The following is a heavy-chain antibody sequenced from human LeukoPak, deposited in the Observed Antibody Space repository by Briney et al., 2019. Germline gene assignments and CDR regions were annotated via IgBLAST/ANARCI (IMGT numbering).Heavy chain of an antibody. J-gene: IGHJ3*01. Sequence: SQTLSLTCAISGDSVSNNNGAWNWIRQSPSRGLEWLGRTYYRSQWHNDYARSVMSRISVDPDTSKNRFSLHLSSVTPDDTAVYYRASGYAFDVWGRGTMVTVSS. V-gene: IGHV6-1*01. CDR3: ASGYAFDV. CDR2: TYYRSQWHN. CDR1: GDSVSNNNGA.